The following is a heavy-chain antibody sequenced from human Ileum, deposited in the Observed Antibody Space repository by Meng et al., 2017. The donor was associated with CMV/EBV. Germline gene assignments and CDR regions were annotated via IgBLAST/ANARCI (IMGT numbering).Heavy chain of an antibody. J-gene: IGHJ5*01. CDR1: GGSFSDSY. V-gene: IGHV4-34*01. CDR3: AGFVWGLGVDP. D-gene: IGHD7-27*01. CDR2: IHHSGKT. Sequence: LTGVVYGGSFSDSYWTWIRQSPGKGLEWIGEIHHSGKTNSNPSVRSRLTMSVDTSKSQFSLKLSSATAADTAVYYCAGFVWGLGVDPWGQGTLVTVSS.